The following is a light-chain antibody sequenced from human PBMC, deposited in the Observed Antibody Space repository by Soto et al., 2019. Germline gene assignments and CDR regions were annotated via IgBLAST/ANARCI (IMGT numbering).Light chain of an antibody. CDR2: GSS. Sequence: DIQMTQSPSTLSASVGDRVTITCRASQSISSWLAWYQQKPGTAPKLLIYGSSTLETGVPLRFSGSRSGTEFTLTISSLQPYDSATYYCQEYSSYVYTFGQGTKLEIK. V-gene: IGKV1-5*01. J-gene: IGKJ2*01. CDR3: QEYSSYVYT. CDR1: QSISSW.